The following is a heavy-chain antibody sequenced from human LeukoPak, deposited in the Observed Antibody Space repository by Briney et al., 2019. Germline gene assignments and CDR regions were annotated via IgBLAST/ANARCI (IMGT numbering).Heavy chain of an antibody. Sequence: PGGSLRLSCAASGFTVSSNYMSWVRQAPGKGLEWVSVIYSGGSTYYADSVKGRFTISRDNSKNTLYLQMNSLRAEDTAVYYCARDSSSQYYYYGMDVWGQGTTVTVSS. D-gene: IGHD6-6*01. CDR2: IYSGGST. J-gene: IGHJ6*02. CDR3: ARDSSSQYYYYGMDV. CDR1: GFTVSSNY. V-gene: IGHV3-53*01.